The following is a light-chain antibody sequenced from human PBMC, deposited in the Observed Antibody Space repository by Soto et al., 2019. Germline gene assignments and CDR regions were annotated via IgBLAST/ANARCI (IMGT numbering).Light chain of an antibody. V-gene: IGKV3-20*01. J-gene: IGKJ2*02. CDR3: QQYGDSPPWT. CDR2: GAS. CDR1: QSFDSRY. Sequence: EIVLTQSPGTLSLSPGESATLSCRASQSFDSRYLTWYQQKPGQAPRLLIYGASIRATGVPHRFSGSGSETDFTLTISRLEPEDFAVYYCQQYGDSPPWTFGQGTKLEIK.